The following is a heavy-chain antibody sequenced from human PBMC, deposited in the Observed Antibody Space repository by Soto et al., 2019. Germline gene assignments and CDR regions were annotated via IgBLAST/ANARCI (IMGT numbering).Heavy chain of an antibody. V-gene: IGHV3-7*03. D-gene: IGHD4-17*01. CDR1: GFTFSSYA. CDR2: IKRDGSEK. J-gene: IGHJ4*02. CDR3: ARVRATDYEIDY. Sequence: GGSLRLSCAASGFTFSSYAMSWVRHVPGKGLQWVANIKRDGSEKYYVDFVKGRFTISRDNADNSVFLDMNNLRVDDTATYYCARVRATDYEIDYWGQGALVTVSS.